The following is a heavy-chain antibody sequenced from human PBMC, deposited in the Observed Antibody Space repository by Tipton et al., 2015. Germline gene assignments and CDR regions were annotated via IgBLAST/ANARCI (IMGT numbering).Heavy chain of an antibody. D-gene: IGHD3-22*01. Sequence: TLSLTCAVSGVSINSHSWRSWVRQPPGKGLDWSGEIHHSGSTTYNASLKSRVTMSVDKSKNHFSLKLTSVTAGDTAVYYCARQGWNSTGSYSGGWGQGTLVTVSS. J-gene: IGHJ4*02. CDR1: GVSINSHSW. CDR2: IHHSGST. V-gene: IGHV4-4*02. CDR3: ARQGWNSTGSYSGG.